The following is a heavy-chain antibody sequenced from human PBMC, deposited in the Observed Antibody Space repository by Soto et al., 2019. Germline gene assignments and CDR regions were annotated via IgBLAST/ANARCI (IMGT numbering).Heavy chain of an antibody. Sequence: QVQVVESGGGVVQPGRSLRLSCAASGFTFSSFGMHWVRQAPGKGLEWVSLIWYDGSKKSYGDSVKGRFTISRDNSRHTVYFQMNSLRADDTAVYYCARDASYYSLWSGYYPSRNGMDVWGQGTTVTVSS. CDR2: IWYDGSKK. CDR3: ARDASYYSLWSGYYPSRNGMDV. D-gene: IGHD3-3*01. CDR1: GFTFSSFG. J-gene: IGHJ6*02. V-gene: IGHV3-33*01.